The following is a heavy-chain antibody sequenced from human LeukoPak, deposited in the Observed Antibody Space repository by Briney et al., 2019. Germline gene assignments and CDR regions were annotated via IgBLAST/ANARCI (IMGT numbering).Heavy chain of an antibody. CDR2: IKEDGSEK. V-gene: IGHV3-7*04. CDR3: ARVDPFGEFSFDY. CDR1: VFTLSHHW. Sequence: RGGSLRLSCAASVFTLSHHWMSWLRQAPGKGREWVANIKEDGSEKDYVDSVKGRFTISRDNAKNSMYLQMNSLRAEDTAVYYCARVDPFGEFSFDYWGQGTLVTVSS. D-gene: IGHD3-10*01. J-gene: IGHJ4*02.